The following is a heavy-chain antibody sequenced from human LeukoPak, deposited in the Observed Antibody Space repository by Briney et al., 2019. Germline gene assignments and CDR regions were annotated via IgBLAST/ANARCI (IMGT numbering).Heavy chain of an antibody. Sequence: PSVTLSLTCTVSGGSISSSPYYWSWIRQPPGKGLEWIGYIYYSGSTNYNPSLKSRVTISVDTSKNQFSLKLSSVTAADTAVYYCARARRHYDILTGYTAAYYFDYWGQGTLVTVSS. V-gene: IGHV4-61*01. CDR3: ARARRHYDILTGYTAAYYFDY. J-gene: IGHJ4*02. CDR2: IYYSGST. D-gene: IGHD3-9*01. CDR1: GGSISSSPYY.